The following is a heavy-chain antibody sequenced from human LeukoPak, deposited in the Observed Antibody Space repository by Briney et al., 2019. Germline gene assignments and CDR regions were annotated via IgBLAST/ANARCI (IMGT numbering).Heavy chain of an antibody. CDR2: ISSSSSYI. J-gene: IGHJ5*02. D-gene: IGHD6-13*01. CDR1: GFTVSSYS. CDR3: ARNPAPWEQQLGNFWFDP. V-gene: IGHV3-21*01. Sequence: GVSLRRSCAGSGFTVSSYSRNWVGQAPGKGREGFSSISSSSSYIYYADSVRGRLTSSRDNGKTSLDLQMNSLRDEDTAVYYCARNPAPWEQQLGNFWFDPWGQGTLVPVTS.